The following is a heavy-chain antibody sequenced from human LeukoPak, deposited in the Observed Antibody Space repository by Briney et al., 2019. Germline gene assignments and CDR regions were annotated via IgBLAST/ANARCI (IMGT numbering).Heavy chain of an antibody. CDR3: ARSSGSYPREDYYYYYGMDV. CDR1: GFTFSSYT. Sequence: PGRSLRLSCAASGFTFSSYTMHWVRQAPGKGLEWVAVISYDGSNEYYADSVKGRFTISRDNSKNTLYLQMNSLRAEDTAVYYCARSSGSYPREDYYYYYGMDVWGQGTTVTVSS. J-gene: IGHJ6*02. V-gene: IGHV3-30-3*01. CDR2: ISYDGSNE. D-gene: IGHD3-10*01.